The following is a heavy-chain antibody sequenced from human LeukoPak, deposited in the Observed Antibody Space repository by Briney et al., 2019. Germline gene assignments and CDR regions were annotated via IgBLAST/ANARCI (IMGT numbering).Heavy chain of an antibody. J-gene: IGHJ6*02. CDR1: GGSFSGYY. D-gene: IGHD2-15*01. V-gene: IGHV4-34*01. CDR3: ARTSPCGGGSCYFSRGYYYYGMDV. Sequence: PSETLSLTCAVYGGSFSGYYWSWIRQPPGKGLEWIGEINHSGSTNYNPSLKSRVTISVDTSKNQFSLKLSSVTAADTAVYYCARTSPCGGGSCYFSRGYYYYGMDVWGQGTTVTVSS. CDR2: INHSGST.